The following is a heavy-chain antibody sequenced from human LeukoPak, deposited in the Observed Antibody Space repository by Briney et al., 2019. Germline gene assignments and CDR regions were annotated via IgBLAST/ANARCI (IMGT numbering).Heavy chain of an antibody. Sequence: GGSLRLSCAASGFTFRTYWMSWIRQAPGKEPEWMADINQDGSEEYYLQSVRGRFTVSRDNAQNAVFLQMTNLRADDTAVYYCARWKMELQGNAFDFWGQGTVVTVSS. CDR3: ARWKMELQGNAFDF. D-gene: IGHD1-26*01. CDR2: INQDGSEE. CDR1: GFTFRTYW. V-gene: IGHV3-7*01. J-gene: IGHJ3*01.